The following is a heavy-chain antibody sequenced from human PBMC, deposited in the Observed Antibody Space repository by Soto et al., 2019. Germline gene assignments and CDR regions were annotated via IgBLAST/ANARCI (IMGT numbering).Heavy chain of an antibody. D-gene: IGHD2-15*01. CDR2: ISWNSGSI. Sequence: GGSLRLSCAASGFTFDDYAMHWVRQAPGKGLEWVSGISWNSGSIGYADSVRGRFTISRDNAKKSLYLQMNSLRAEDTALYYCAKGRNSGGGLIDYWGQGTLVTVSS. J-gene: IGHJ4*02. V-gene: IGHV3-9*01. CDR1: GFTFDDYA. CDR3: AKGRNSGGGLIDY.